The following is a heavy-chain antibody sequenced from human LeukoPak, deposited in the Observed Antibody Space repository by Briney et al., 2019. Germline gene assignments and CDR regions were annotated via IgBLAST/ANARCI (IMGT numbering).Heavy chain of an antibody. CDR2: ISGSGGST. Sequence: GGSLRLSCAASGFTFSSYAMSWVRQAPWKGLEWVSAISGSGGSTYYADSVKGRFTISRDNSKNTLYLQMNSLTAEDTALYFCAKDGVGHYYENSDFYFDYWGQGIPVTVSS. CDR3: AKDGVGHYYENSDFYFDY. CDR1: GFTFSSYA. J-gene: IGHJ4*02. V-gene: IGHV3-23*01. D-gene: IGHD3-22*01.